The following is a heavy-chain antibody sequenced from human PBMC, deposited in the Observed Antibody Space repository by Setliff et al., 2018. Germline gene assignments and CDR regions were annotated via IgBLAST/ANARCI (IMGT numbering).Heavy chain of an antibody. D-gene: IGHD6-13*01. CDR2: ISPYYGNT. V-gene: IGHV1-3*01. CDR1: GYSFTVFG. Sequence: ASVKVSCKTSGYSFTVFGISWVRQAPGQGLEWMGWISPYYGNTKYSQKFQDRVTITRDTSATTAYMELSSLRSEDTAVYFCASAAAADAFGIWGLGTLVTVSS. CDR3: ASAAAADAFGI. J-gene: IGHJ3*02.